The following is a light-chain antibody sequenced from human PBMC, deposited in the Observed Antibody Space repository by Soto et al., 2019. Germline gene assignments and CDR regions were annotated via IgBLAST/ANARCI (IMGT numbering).Light chain of an antibody. CDR1: SSDVGGYNY. CDR2: EVS. Sequence: QSVLTQPASVSGSPGQSITISCTGTSSDVGGYNYVSWYQQHQGKAPKLMIYEVSNRPSGVANRFSGSKSGNTDSLTISGLQAEDEADYYCSSYTSSSIDYVFCTGTKLTVL. J-gene: IGLJ1*01. CDR3: SSYTSSSIDYV. V-gene: IGLV2-14*01.